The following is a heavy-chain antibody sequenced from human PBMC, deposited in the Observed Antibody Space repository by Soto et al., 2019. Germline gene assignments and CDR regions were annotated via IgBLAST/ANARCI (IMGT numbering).Heavy chain of an antibody. Sequence: ASVKVSCKASGYYFTAYDINWVRHASGQGLEWMGWMNPINGATGSARRFQGRVSMTRNTATGTAYLELTSLRSDDSAVYYCGRGPSPRAPAGGTPYYYAMDVWGQGTTVTVSS. J-gene: IGHJ6*02. CDR2: MNPINGAT. D-gene: IGHD6-13*01. V-gene: IGHV1-8*02. CDR3: GRGPSPRAPAGGTPYYYAMDV. CDR1: GYYFTAYD.